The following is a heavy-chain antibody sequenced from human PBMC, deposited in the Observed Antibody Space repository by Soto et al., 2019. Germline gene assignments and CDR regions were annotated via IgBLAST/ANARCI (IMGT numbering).Heavy chain of an antibody. CDR1: GFTFSVYT. CDR2: ISSSTRDI. D-gene: IGHD7-27*01. CDR3: ARDDTGDYDPRDSN. Sequence: EAQLVESGGGLVKPGGSLRLSCAASGFTFSVYTMNWVRQAPGKGLEWVSSISSSTRDIYYADSVKGRFTISRDNAKSLVYLHMNSLRAEDTAVYYCARDDTGDYDPRDSNWGQGTLVTVSS. J-gene: IGHJ4*02. V-gene: IGHV3-21*06.